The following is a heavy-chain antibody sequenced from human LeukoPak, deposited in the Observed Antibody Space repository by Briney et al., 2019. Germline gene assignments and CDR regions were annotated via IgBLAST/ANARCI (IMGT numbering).Heavy chain of an antibody. J-gene: IGHJ4*02. CDR3: ARDAETSLAN. CDR1: GFAVSSKY. CDR2: NLDDRA. Sequence: PGGSLRLSCAASGFAVSSKYMNWVRQAPGKGLEWVTVNLDDRADYAYSVKGRFTISSDNSKNTVYLQMNSLKDEDTAVYYCARDAETSLANWGQGTLVTVSP. D-gene: IGHD5-24*01. V-gene: IGHV3-66*01.